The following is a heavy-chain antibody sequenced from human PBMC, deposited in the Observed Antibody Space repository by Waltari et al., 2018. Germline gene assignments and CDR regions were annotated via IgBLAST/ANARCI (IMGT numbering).Heavy chain of an antibody. CDR3: ARVYCSSTSCYPGPFDY. D-gene: IGHD2-2*01. J-gene: IGHJ4*02. Sequence: QVQLQESGPGLVKPSETLALTCTVSGGSISSYYCSWIRQPPGKGLEGIGDIYYSGSTNYNPSLKSRVTISVDTSKNQFSLKLSSVTAADTAVYYCARVYCSSTSCYPGPFDYWGQGTLVTVSS. CDR1: GGSISSYY. CDR2: IYYSGST. V-gene: IGHV4-59*01.